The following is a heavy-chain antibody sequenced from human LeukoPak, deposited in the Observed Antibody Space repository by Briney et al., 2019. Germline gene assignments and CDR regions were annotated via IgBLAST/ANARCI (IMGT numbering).Heavy chain of an antibody. Sequence: SVKVSCKASGYTFTSYGISWVRQAPGQGLEWMGGIIPIFGTANYAQKFQGRVTITADESTSTAYMELSSLRSEDTAVYYCASANHYYGSGSYYGDFDYWGQGTLVTVSS. CDR1: GYTFTSYG. J-gene: IGHJ4*02. V-gene: IGHV1-69*13. D-gene: IGHD3-10*01. CDR2: IIPIFGTA. CDR3: ASANHYYGSGSYYGDFDY.